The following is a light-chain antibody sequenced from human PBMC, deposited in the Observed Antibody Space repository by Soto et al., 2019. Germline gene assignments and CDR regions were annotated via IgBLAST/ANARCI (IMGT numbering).Light chain of an antibody. CDR1: QAMSTY. Sequence: DIQLTQSPSFLSAFVGDTVTITCRASQAMSTYLAWYQQKPGKVPKLLIRSASTLQSGVPPRFSGGGYGTEFTLTISTLQPDDSGIYYCQQLNGYQLAFGGGTNVEIK. V-gene: IGKV1-9*01. CDR2: SAS. CDR3: QQLNGYQLA. J-gene: IGKJ4*01.